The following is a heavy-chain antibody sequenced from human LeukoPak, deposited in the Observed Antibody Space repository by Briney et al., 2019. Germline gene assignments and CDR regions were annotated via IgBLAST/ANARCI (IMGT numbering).Heavy chain of an antibody. V-gene: IGHV3-23*01. CDR3: AKELASVVVAARWFDP. D-gene: IGHD2-15*01. CDR2: ISGSGGST. Sequence: PGGSLRLSCAASGFTFSSYAMSWVRQAPGKGLEWVSAISGSGGSTYYADSVKGRFTISRDNSKNTLYLQMNSQRAEDTAVYYCAKELASVVVAARWFDPWGQGTLVTVSS. CDR1: GFTFSSYA. J-gene: IGHJ5*02.